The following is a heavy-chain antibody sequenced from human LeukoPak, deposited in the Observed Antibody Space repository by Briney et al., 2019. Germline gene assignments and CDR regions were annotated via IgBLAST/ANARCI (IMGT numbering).Heavy chain of an antibody. CDR1: GYSFTSYW. D-gene: IGHD1-26*01. CDR3: ARHPSGSYYDFYYYGMDV. CDR2: IYPGDSDT. Sequence: GESLQISCKGSGYSFTSYWIGWVRPLPGKGLEWMGIIYPGDSDTRYSPSFQGQVTISADKSISTAYLQWSSLKASDTTMYYCARHPSGSYYDFYYYGMDVWGQGTTVTVSS. V-gene: IGHV5-51*01. J-gene: IGHJ6*02.